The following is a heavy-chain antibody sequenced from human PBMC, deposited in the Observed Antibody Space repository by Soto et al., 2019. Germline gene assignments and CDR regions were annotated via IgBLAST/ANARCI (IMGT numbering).Heavy chain of an antibody. CDR2: INTDNGNT. D-gene: IGHD1-7*01. Sequence: ASVKVSCKASGYTFSNHPMHWVRQAPGQSLEWMGWINTDNGNTQYSQNFQGRLSITRDTSATIVYMALSSLKSEDTAVYYCARASRRNYESAFDPWGLGTLVTVSS. J-gene: IGHJ5*02. CDR3: ARASRRNYESAFDP. V-gene: IGHV1-3*04. CDR1: GYTFSNHP.